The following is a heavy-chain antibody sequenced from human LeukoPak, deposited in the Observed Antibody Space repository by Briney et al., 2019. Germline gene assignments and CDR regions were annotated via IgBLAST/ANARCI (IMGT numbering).Heavy chain of an antibody. CDR2: IIPIFGTA. CDR1: GGTFSSYA. V-gene: IGHV1-69*05. Sequence: ASVKVSCKASGGTFSSYAISWVRQAPGQGLEWMGGIIPIFGTANYAQKFQGRVTITTDESTSTAYMELSSLRSEDTAVYYCAREISNIAAAENWGQGTLVTVSS. J-gene: IGHJ4*02. D-gene: IGHD6-13*01. CDR3: AREISNIAAAEN.